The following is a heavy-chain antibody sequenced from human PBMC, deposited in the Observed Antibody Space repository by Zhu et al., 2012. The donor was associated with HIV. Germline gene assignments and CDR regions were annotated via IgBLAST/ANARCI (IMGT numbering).Heavy chain of an antibody. CDR1: GGSISSYY. CDR2: IYTSGST. CDR3: ARGARRITSGSGYYFDY. V-gene: IGHV4-4*07. J-gene: IGHJ4*02. D-gene: IGHD3-10*01. Sequence: QVQLQESGPGLVKPSETLSLTCTVSGGSISSYYWSWIRQPAGKGLEWIGRIYTSGSTNYNPSLKSRVTMSVDTSKNQFSLKLSSVTAADTAVYYCARGARRITSGSGYYFDYVGPGNPGHRLL.